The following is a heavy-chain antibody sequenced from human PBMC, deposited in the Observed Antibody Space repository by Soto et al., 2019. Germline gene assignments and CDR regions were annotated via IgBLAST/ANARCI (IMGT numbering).Heavy chain of an antibody. CDR3: ARDVDADFRTDFDY. J-gene: IGHJ4*02. CDR2: FDPEDGET. D-gene: IGHD4-17*01. Sequence: ASVKVSCKVSGYTLTELSMHWVRQAPGKGLEWMGGFDPEDGETIYAQKFQGRVTMTEDTSTDTAYMELSSLRAEDTALYYCARDVDADFRTDFDYWGRGTLVTVSS. V-gene: IGHV1-24*01. CDR1: GYTLTELS.